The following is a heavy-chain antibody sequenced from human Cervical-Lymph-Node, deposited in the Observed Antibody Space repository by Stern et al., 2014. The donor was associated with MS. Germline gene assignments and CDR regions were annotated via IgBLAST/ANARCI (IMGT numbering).Heavy chain of an antibody. V-gene: IGHV4-31*03. CDR3: ARENRLEWVIDN. J-gene: IGHJ4*02. CDR2: ISYSGST. CDR1: GGSITSGAYF. Sequence: QLQLQESGPGLVKPSQTLSLTCTVSGGSITSGAYFWSWIRQHPGKGLEWIGDISYSGSTYYNPSLKSRVTISKDTSKNQFSVKLSSVTAADTAVYYCARENRLEWVIDNWGQGTLVTVSS. D-gene: IGHD3-3*01.